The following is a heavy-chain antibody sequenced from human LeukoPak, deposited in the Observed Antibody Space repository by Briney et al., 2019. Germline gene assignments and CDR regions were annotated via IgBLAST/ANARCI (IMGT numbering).Heavy chain of an antibody. CDR1: GYTFNDYY. CDR3: ARDRITVVRGFIGY. D-gene: IGHD3-10*01. Sequence: AASVKVSCRASGYTFNDYYIHWVRQAPGQGPEWMGWINPNTGGTNYAQKFQGRVTMTRDTSISTVYMELSRLRSDDTAVYSCARDRITVVRGFIGYWGQGTLVTVSS. V-gene: IGHV1-2*02. J-gene: IGHJ4*02. CDR2: INPNTGGT.